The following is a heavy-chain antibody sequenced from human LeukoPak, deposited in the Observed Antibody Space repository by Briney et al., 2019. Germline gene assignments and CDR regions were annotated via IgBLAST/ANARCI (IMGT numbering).Heavy chain of an antibody. CDR1: GGSISSSSYY. Sequence: PSETLSLTCTVSGGSISSSSYYWGWIRQPPGKGLEWIGSIYYSGSTYYNPSLKSRVTISVDTSKNQFSLKLSSVTAADTAVYYCARHGEDDFWSGFWWFDPWGQGTLVTVSS. D-gene: IGHD3-3*01. V-gene: IGHV4-39*01. CDR2: IYYSGST. CDR3: ARHGEDDFWSGFWWFDP. J-gene: IGHJ5*02.